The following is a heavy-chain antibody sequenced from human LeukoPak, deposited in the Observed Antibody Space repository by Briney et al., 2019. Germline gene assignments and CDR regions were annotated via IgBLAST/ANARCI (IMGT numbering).Heavy chain of an antibody. CDR3: AELGITMIGGV. J-gene: IGHJ6*04. D-gene: IGHD3-10*02. CDR2: ISSSGSTI. CDR1: GFTFRSFA. Sequence: GGTLRLSCAASGFTFRSFAMNWVRQAPGKGLEWVSYISSSGSTIYYADSVKGRFTISRDNAKNSLYLQMNSLRAEDTAVYYCAELGITMIGGVWGKGTTVTISS. V-gene: IGHV3-48*03.